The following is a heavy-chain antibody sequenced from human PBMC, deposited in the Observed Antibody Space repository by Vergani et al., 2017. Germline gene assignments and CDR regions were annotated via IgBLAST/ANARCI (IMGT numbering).Heavy chain of an antibody. V-gene: IGHV3-66*02. Sequence: EVQLLESGGGLVQPGGSLRLSCAASGFTVSSNYMSWVRQAPGKGLEWVSVIYSGGSTYYADSVKGRFTISRDNSKNTLYLQMNSLRAEDTAVYYCARITTYYDFWSGYSYGMDVWGQGTTVTVSS. CDR2: IYSGGST. CDR1: GFTVSSNY. J-gene: IGHJ6*02. CDR3: ARITTYYDFWSGYSYGMDV. D-gene: IGHD3-3*01.